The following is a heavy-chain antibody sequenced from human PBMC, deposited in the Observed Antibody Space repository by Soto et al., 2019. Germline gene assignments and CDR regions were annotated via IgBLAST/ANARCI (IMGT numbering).Heavy chain of an antibody. CDR2: IIPIFDAT. CDR1: GGIFSRHS. J-gene: IGHJ4*02. Sequence: QVQMVQSGAEVKKPGSSARVSCKVSGGIFSRHSISWVRQAPGQGLEWMGGIIPIFDATQYAQKFQGRLTITADESTTTFHMDLSGLRPEDTAIYYCARDLTSVRGSWGQGTLVTVS. CDR3: ARDLTSVRGS. D-gene: IGHD3-10*01. V-gene: IGHV1-69*01.